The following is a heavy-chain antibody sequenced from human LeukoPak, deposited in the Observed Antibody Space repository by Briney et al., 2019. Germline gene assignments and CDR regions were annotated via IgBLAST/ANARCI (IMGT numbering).Heavy chain of an antibody. D-gene: IGHD4-23*01. CDR1: GGTFSSYT. CDR2: IIPILGIA. Sequence: SVKVSCKASGGTFSSYTISWVRQAPGQGLEWMGRIIPILGIANYAQKFQGRVTITADKSTSTAYMELSSLRSEDTAVYYRAVADQQHYGGNPSHFDYWGQGTLVTVSS. J-gene: IGHJ4*02. V-gene: IGHV1-69*02. CDR3: AVADQQHYGGNPSHFDY.